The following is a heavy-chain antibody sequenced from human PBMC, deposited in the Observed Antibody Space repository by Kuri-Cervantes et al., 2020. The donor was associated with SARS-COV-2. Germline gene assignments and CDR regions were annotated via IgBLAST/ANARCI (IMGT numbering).Heavy chain of an antibody. D-gene: IGHD4-17*01. Sequence: GESLKISCAASGFTFSSYSMNWVRQAPGKGLELVSYISSSSSTIYYADSVKGRFTISRDNAKNSLYLQMNSLRDEDTAVYYCARDGVKDDYGFSSYWGQGTLVTVSS. J-gene: IGHJ4*02. V-gene: IGHV3-48*02. CDR2: ISSSSSTI. CDR1: GFTFSSYS. CDR3: ARDGVKDDYGFSSY.